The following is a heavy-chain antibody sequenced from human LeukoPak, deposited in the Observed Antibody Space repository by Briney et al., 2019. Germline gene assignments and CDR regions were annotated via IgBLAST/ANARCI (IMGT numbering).Heavy chain of an antibody. CDR3: ARENYYYYVDV. CDR1: GGSISSHY. Sequence: SETLSLTCTVSGGSISSHYWSWIRQPPGKGLEWIGYIYYSGSTNYNPSLKSRVTISVDTSKNQFSLKLSSVTAADTAVYYCARENYYYYVDVWGKGTTVTVSS. CDR2: IYYSGST. J-gene: IGHJ6*03. V-gene: IGHV4-59*11.